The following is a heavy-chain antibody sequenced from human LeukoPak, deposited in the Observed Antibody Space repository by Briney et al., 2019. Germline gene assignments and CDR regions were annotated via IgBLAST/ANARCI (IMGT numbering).Heavy chain of an antibody. J-gene: IGHJ2*01. V-gene: IGHV4-59*08. CDR1: GGSISSYY. CDR3: ARHGASTMVRGVIIPDWYFDL. CDR2: IYYSVST. D-gene: IGHD3-10*01. Sequence: SETLSLTCTVSGGSISSYYWNWIRQPPGKGLEWIGYIYYSVSTNYNPSLKSRVTISVDTSKNQFSLKLSSVTAADTAVYYCARHGASTMVRGVIIPDWYFDLWGRGTLVTVSS.